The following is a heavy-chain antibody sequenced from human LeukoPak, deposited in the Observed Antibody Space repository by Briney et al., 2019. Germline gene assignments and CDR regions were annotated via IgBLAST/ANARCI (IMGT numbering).Heavy chain of an antibody. J-gene: IGHJ4*02. D-gene: IGHD3-22*01. V-gene: IGHV4-31*03. CDR1: GGSISSGGHY. CDR3: AGGDSSGYYKLFDY. CDR2: IYYGGST. Sequence: SETLSLTCTVSGGSISSGGHYWSWIRQHPGKGLEWIGYIYYGGSTYYNPSPKSRVTISVDTSKNQFSLRLYSVTAAHTAVYYCAGGDSSGYYKLFDYWGQGTLVTVSS.